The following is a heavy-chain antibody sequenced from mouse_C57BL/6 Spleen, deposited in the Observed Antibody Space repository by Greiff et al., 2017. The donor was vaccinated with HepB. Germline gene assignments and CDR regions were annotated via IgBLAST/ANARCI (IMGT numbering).Heavy chain of an antibody. CDR2: ISYDGSN. Sequence: ESGPGLVKPSQSLSLTCSVTGYSITSGYYWNWIRQFPGNKLEWMGYISYDGSNNYNPSLKDRISITRDTAKNQFFLKLNSVTTEDTATYYCARGAGYYYGSNPVYAMDYWGQGTSVTVSS. CDR1: GYSITSGYY. CDR3: ARGAGYYYGSNPVYAMDY. J-gene: IGHJ4*01. D-gene: IGHD1-1*01. V-gene: IGHV3-6*01.